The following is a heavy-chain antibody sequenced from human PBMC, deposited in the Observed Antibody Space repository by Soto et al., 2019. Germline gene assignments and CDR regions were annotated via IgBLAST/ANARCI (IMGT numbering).Heavy chain of an antibody. CDR2: ISSSGSDI. CDR3: ASDLFYGMDV. J-gene: IGHJ6*04. V-gene: IGHV3-11*01. CDR1: GLTFSDYF. Sequence: GGSLRLSCAASGLTFSDYFLTWIRQAPGKGLEWVSYISSSGSDIYYADSVKGRFTISRDNAQNSLYLQMNSLRAEDTAVYYCASDLFYGMDVWGKGPTVTVSS.